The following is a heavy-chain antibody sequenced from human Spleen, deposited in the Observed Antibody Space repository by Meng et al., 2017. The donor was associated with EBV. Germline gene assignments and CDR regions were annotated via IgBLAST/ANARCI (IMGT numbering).Heavy chain of an antibody. J-gene: IGHJ4*02. CDR1: GGSFSSYY. D-gene: IGHD1-26*01. CDR3: ARGPYYE. Sequence: QVQLQQWGAGLLKPSETLSLTCAVSGGSFSSYYWSWIRQLPGKGLEWIGEINQSGSIYYNPSLMGRVTISGDTSRNQFSLKLISVTAADTAVYYCARGPYYEWGQGTLVTVSS. V-gene: IGHV4-34*01. CDR2: INQSGSI.